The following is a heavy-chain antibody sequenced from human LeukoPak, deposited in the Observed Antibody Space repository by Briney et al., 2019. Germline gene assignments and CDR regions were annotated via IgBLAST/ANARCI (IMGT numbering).Heavy chain of an antibody. D-gene: IGHD1-26*01. CDR1: GFTFNSYW. J-gene: IGHJ4*02. CDR3: ARGSYYFDY. Sequence: GGSLRLSCAASGFTFNSYWMNWVRQAPGKGLEWVANIKLDGSEKYYVDSVKGRFTISRDNAKNSLYLQMNSLRAEDTAVYYCARGSYYFDYWGQGTLVTVSS. CDR2: IKLDGSEK. V-gene: IGHV3-7*01.